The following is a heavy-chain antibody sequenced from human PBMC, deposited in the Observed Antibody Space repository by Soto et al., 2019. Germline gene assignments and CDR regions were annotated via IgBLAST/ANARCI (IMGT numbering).Heavy chain of an antibody. CDR2: ISSSGSTI. Sequence: PGGSLRLSCAASGFTFSSYEMNWVRQAPGKGLEWVSYISSSGSTIYYADSVKGRFTISRDNAKNSLYLQMNSLRAEDTAAYYCARDYRDDCWSGYPQAPFTDYYYGMDVWGQGTTVTVSS. CDR3: ARDYRDDCWSGYPQAPFTDYYYGMDV. V-gene: IGHV3-48*03. D-gene: IGHD3-3*01. J-gene: IGHJ6*02. CDR1: GFTFSSYE.